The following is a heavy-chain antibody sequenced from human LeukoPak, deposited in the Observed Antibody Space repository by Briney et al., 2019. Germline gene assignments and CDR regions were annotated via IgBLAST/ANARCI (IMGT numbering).Heavy chain of an antibody. J-gene: IGHJ4*02. CDR2: ISGSGGST. Sequence: PGGTLRLSCAAAGFTFSSYGMSWVRQAPGKGLEWVSAISGSGGSTYYADSVKGRFTISRDNSKNSLYLQMNSLRAEDTAVYYCASSYYYGSGFAYWGQGTLVTVSS. D-gene: IGHD3-10*01. CDR1: GFTFSSYG. V-gene: IGHV3-23*01. CDR3: ASSYYYGSGFAY.